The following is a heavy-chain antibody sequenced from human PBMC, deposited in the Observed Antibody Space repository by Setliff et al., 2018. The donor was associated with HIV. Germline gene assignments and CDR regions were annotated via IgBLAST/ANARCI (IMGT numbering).Heavy chain of an antibody. CDR1: GYSITNGYY. Sequence: SETLSLTCSVSGYSITNGYYWGWFRQSPGKGLEWIATIYQTGSIYYNPSFQNRVTLLLDMSKNKFSLKLSSVTAADTAVYYCARQAWHSGRNGYFVDYWGQGTLVTVSS. J-gene: IGHJ4*02. CDR3: ARQAWHSGRNGYFVDY. CDR2: IYQTGSI. D-gene: IGHD2-15*01. V-gene: IGHV4-38-2*02.